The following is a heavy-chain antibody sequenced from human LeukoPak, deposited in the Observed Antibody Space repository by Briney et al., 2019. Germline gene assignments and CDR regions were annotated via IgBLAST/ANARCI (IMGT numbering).Heavy chain of an antibody. CDR2: IYPGDSDT. Sequence: GESLKISCKGSGYSFTSYWIGWVRQMPGKGVEWMGIIYPGDSDTRYSPSFQGQVTISADKSISTAYLQWSSLKASDTAMYYCARQFYSSSWYWNSATQNYYMDVWGKGTTVTVSS. J-gene: IGHJ6*03. CDR3: ARQFYSSSWYWNSATQNYYMDV. V-gene: IGHV5-51*01. D-gene: IGHD6-13*01. CDR1: GYSFTSYW.